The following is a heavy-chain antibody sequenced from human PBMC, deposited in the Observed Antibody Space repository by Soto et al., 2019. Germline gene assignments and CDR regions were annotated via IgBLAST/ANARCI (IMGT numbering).Heavy chain of an antibody. J-gene: IGHJ4*02. V-gene: IGHV3-30*18. Sequence: GGSLRLSCAASGFTFSSYGMHWVRQAPGKGLEWVAVISYDGSNKYYADSVKGRFTNSRDNSKNTLYLQMNSMRAEDTAVYYCAKENGAIYYFDYWGQGTLVTVSS. D-gene: IGHD3-9*01. CDR1: GFTFSSYG. CDR2: ISYDGSNK. CDR3: AKENGAIYYFDY.